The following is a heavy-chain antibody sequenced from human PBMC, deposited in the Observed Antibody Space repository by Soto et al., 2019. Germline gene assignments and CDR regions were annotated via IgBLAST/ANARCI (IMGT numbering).Heavy chain of an antibody. CDR2: IIPIFGTA. CDR3: ARGDSSSWYWFDP. CDR1: GGTFSSYA. J-gene: IGHJ5*02. Sequence: SVKVSCKASGGTFSSYAISWVRQAPGKGLEWMGGIIPIFGTANYAQKFQGRVTITADESTSTAYMELSSLRSEDTAVYYCARGDSSSWYWFDPWGQGTLVTVSS. V-gene: IGHV1-69*13. D-gene: IGHD6-13*01.